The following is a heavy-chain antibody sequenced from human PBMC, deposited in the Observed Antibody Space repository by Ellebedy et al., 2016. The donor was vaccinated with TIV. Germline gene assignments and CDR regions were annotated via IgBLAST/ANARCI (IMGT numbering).Heavy chain of an antibody. V-gene: IGHV1-24*01. CDR2: FDPEDGET. D-gene: IGHD1-20*01. Sequence: ASVKVSCXVSGYTLTELSMHWVRQAPGKGLEWMGGFDPEDGETIYAQKFQGRVTMTEDTSTDTAYMELSSLRSEDTAVYYCATAHNWNDVAAFDIWGQGTMVTVSS. J-gene: IGHJ3*02. CDR3: ATAHNWNDVAAFDI. CDR1: GYTLTELS.